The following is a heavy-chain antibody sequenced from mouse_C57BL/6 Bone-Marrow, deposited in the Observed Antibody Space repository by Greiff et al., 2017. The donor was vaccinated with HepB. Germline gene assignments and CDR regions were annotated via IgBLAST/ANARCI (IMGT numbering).Heavy chain of an antibody. J-gene: IGHJ2*01. CDR1: GFTFSSYA. Sequence: EVQGVESGEGLVKPGGSLKLSCAASGFTFSSYAMSWVRQTPEKRLEWVAYISSGGDYIYYADTVKGRFTISRDNARNTLYLQMSSLKSEDTAMYYCTRGRGFLYYDYGGPFDYWGQGTTLTVSS. V-gene: IGHV5-9-1*02. CDR2: ISSGGDYI. D-gene: IGHD2-4*01. CDR3: TRGRGFLYYDYGGPFDY.